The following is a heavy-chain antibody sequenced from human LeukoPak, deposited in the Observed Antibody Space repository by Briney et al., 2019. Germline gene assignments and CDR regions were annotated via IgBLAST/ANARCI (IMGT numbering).Heavy chain of an antibody. Sequence: PSETLSLTCTVSGDSISSSSYYWGWIRQPPGKGLDWIGTIYYSGSTYYNPSLKSRVTISVDTYENQFSLKLSSVSAADTAVYFCASYFDNSGYYRRKYYFDFWGQGTLVTVSS. D-gene: IGHD3-22*01. CDR2: IYYSGST. V-gene: IGHV4-39*01. CDR1: GDSISSSSYY. J-gene: IGHJ4*02. CDR3: ASYFDNSGYYRRKYYFDF.